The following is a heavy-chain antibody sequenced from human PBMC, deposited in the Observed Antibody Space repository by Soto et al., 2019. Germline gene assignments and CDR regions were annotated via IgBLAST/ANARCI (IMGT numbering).Heavy chain of an antibody. D-gene: IGHD6-19*01. CDR2: INPNSGGT. CDR1: GYTFTGYY. CDR3: ARARSLSRIAVARGPFDY. Sequence: GTSVKVSCKASGYTFTGYYMHWVRQAPGQGIEWMGWINPNSGGTNYAQKFQGWVTMTRDTSISTAYMELSRLRSDDTAVYYCARARSLSRIAVARGPFDYWGQGTLVTVSS. J-gene: IGHJ4*02. V-gene: IGHV1-2*04.